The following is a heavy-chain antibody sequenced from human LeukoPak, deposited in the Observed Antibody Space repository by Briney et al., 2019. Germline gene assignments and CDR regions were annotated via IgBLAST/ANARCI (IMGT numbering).Heavy chain of an antibody. D-gene: IGHD2-15*01. CDR1: GYTFTGYY. J-gene: IGHJ5*02. CDR3: ARTLGYCSGDSCFGNTWFDP. CDR2: SNPTSGGT. V-gene: IGHV1-2*02. Sequence: ASVKVSCKASGYTFTGYYMHWVRQAPGQGLEWMGWSNPTSGGTNSAQKFQGRVTMTRDTSISTAYMELSSLTSEDTAVYYCARTLGYCSGDSCFGNTWFDPWGQGTLVTVSS.